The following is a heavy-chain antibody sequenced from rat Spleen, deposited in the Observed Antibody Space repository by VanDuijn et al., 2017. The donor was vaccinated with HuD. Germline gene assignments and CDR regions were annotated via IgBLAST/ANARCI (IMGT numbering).Heavy chain of an antibody. J-gene: IGHJ2*01. Sequence: EVQLIEAGGGLAEPRMTLKLSSPASGFSFRISGRHWVPPAPARGPARVTSFSKDGVNTYYPDSVKGRFTIFRDNAESIVYLQMHSRRSEDTATYYCAVAGYGYGGEGVMVTVAS. D-gene: IGHD1-7*01. CDR3: AVAGYGY. CDR1: GFSFRISG. V-gene: IGHV5-19*01. CDR2: FSKDGVNT.